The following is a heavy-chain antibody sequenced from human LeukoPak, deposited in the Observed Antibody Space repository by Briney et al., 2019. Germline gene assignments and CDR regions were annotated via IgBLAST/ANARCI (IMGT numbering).Heavy chain of an antibody. Sequence: SETLSLTCTVSGYSVSNGYYWDWIRQPPGRGLEWIGNIYRSGSTSYNPSLKSRVTISVDTSKNQFSLKVNSVTAADTAVYYCARRHSSGWFYYWGQGTLVTVSS. D-gene: IGHD6-19*01. V-gene: IGHV4-38-2*02. CDR1: GYSVSNGYY. CDR3: ARRHSSGWFYY. J-gene: IGHJ4*02. CDR2: IYRSGST.